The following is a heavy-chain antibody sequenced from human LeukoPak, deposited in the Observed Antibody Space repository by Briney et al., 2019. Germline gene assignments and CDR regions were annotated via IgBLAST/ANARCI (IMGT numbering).Heavy chain of an antibody. J-gene: IGHJ4*02. Sequence: GGSLRLSCAASGFTFGSYWMSWVRQAPGKGLEWVANIKQDGSEKYYVDSVKGRFTISRDSAKNSLYLQMNSLRAEDTAVYYCARDESGESELDYWGQGTLVTVSS. V-gene: IGHV3-7*01. D-gene: IGHD1-26*01. CDR3: ARDESGESELDY. CDR1: GFTFGSYW. CDR2: IKQDGSEK.